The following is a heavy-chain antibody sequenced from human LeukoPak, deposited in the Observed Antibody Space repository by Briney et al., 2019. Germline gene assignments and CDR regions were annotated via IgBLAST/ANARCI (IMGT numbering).Heavy chain of an antibody. CDR1: GYTFTDYH. CDR3: ARVWQLLAEYQH. Sequence: ASVKVSCKASGYTFTDYHMHWVRQAPGQGLEWMGWIYPNSGDTKCAQKFQGRVTMTRDTSISTAYMELSSLRSDDTAVYYCARVWQLLAEYQHWGQGTLVTVSS. J-gene: IGHJ1*01. V-gene: IGHV1-2*02. D-gene: IGHD6-13*01. CDR2: IYPNSGDT.